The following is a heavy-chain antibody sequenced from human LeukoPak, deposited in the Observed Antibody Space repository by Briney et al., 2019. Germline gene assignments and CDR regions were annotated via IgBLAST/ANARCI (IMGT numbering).Heavy chain of an antibody. D-gene: IGHD1-26*01. CDR2: INTDGSVT. V-gene: IGHV3-74*01. Sequence: GGSLRLSCAASGITVSTFWMHWVRQAPGEGLVWVSRINTDGSVTNYEDSVEGRFTISRDNAKNMLYLQMNDLRAEDTAVYYCVTDRYSDSAFGDWGQGTLVTVSS. J-gene: IGHJ4*02. CDR3: VTDRYSDSAFGD. CDR1: GITVSTFW.